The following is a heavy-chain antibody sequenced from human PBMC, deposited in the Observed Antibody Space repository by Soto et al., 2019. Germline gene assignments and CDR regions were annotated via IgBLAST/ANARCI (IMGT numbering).Heavy chain of an antibody. CDR3: ARDVAYGDYGY. CDR2: IYHSGST. Sequence: SETLSLTCAVSGGSISSSNWWSWVRQPPGKGLEWIGEIYHSGSTNYNPSLKSRVTISVDTSKNQFSLKLSSVTAADTAVYYCARDVAYGDYGYWGQGTLVTVSS. D-gene: IGHD4-17*01. V-gene: IGHV4-4*02. J-gene: IGHJ4*02. CDR1: GGSISSSNW.